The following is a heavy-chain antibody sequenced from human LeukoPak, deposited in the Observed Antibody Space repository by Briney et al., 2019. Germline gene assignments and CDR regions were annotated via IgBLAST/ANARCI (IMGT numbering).Heavy chain of an antibody. J-gene: IGHJ5*02. CDR2: INTNTGNP. D-gene: IGHD3-10*01. CDR1: GYTFTSYA. V-gene: IGHV7-4-1*02. CDR3: ARDRDGSGKAGFDP. Sequence: ASVKVSCKASGYTFTSYAMNWVRQAPGQGLEWMGWINTNTGNPTYAQGFTGRFVFSLDTSVSTAYLQISSLKAEDTAVYYCARDRDGSGKAGFDPWGQGTLVTVSS.